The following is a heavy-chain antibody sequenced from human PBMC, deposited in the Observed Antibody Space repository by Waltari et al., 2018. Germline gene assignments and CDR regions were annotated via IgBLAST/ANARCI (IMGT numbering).Heavy chain of an antibody. Sequence: QVHLVQSGAEVRKPGASVKVSCKGSGYTFTGYYIQWLRQAPGQGLEWMGGIDPNTCGTKLAQKFQGRVTMTRDTSINTVYMELSSLGSDDTAVYYCARDLYDSRVPGDYFDYWGQGTPVTVSS. D-gene: IGHD3-16*01. CDR2: IDPNTCGT. CDR1: GYTFTGYY. CDR3: ARDLYDSRVPGDYFDY. V-gene: IGHV1-2*02. J-gene: IGHJ4*02.